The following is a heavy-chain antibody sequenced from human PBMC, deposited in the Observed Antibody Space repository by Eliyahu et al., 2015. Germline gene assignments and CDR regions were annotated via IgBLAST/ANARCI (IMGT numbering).Heavy chain of an antibody. J-gene: IGHJ6*02. Sequence: QVQLVESGGGVVQPGMSLXISCEASGFTFXGYAMHWVRQAPGKGLEWVAVISHDGGRKYYGDSVKGRFIISRDDVKNMLYLEMSSLRVDDMAVYFCATAYHYGSASYGGGFVGYGLDVWGQGTTVAVTS. CDR1: GFTFXGYA. CDR3: ATAYHYGSASYGGGFVGYGLDV. V-gene: IGHV3-30*15. CDR2: ISHDGGRK. D-gene: IGHD3-16*01.